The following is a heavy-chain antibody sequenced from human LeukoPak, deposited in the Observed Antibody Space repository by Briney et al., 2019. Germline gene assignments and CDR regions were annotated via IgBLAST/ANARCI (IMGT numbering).Heavy chain of an antibody. V-gene: IGHV4-38-2*01. D-gene: IGHD6-13*01. CDR1: GYSISSGYY. CDR2: IYHSGST. CDR3: ASIWEQLASH. Sequence: SETLSLTCAVSGYSISSGYYWGWIRQPPGKGLEWIGSIYHSGSTYYNPSLKSRVTISVDTSKNKFSLKLSSVTAADTAVYYCASIWEQLASHWGQGTLVTVSS. J-gene: IGHJ4*02.